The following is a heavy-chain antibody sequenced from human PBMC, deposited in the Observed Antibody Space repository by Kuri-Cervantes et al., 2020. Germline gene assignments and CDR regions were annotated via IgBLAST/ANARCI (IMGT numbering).Heavy chain of an antibody. CDR1: GYTFTNYG. Sequence: ASVKVFCKASGYTFTNYGITWVRLAPGEGLQWMGWFSPINVNTNYAQKLQDRVTMTTDTSKSTAYMELRSLRSDDTAVYYCARVGGTTVAAGHWPYYFDYWGQGTLVTVSS. J-gene: IGHJ4*02. D-gene: IGHD4-23*01. CDR3: ARVGGTTVAAGHWPYYFDY. CDR2: FSPINVNT. V-gene: IGHV1-18*01.